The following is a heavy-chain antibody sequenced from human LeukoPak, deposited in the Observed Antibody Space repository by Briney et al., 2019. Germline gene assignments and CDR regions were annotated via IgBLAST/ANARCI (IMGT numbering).Heavy chain of an antibody. CDR1: GFTFSSYR. CDR3: AKHETGGFFGFDY. Sequence: PGGSLRLSYAASGFTFSSYRMNWVRQAPGKGLEWVAFIRYDGSNKYYADSVKGRFTNSRDNSKNTLYLQMNSLRAEDTAVYYCAKHETGGFFGFDYWGQGTLVTVSS. CDR2: IRYDGSNK. V-gene: IGHV3-30*02. J-gene: IGHJ4*02. D-gene: IGHD1-26*01.